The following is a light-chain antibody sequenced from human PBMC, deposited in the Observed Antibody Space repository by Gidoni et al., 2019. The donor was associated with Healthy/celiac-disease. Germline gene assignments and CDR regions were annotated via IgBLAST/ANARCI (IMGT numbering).Light chain of an antibody. J-gene: IGKJ2*01. CDR2: GAS. CDR3: QQYGSSPYT. CDR1: QSVSNSY. Sequence: EIVLTQSPGTLSLSPGERATLSCRASQSVSNSYLAWYQHKPGQAPRLLIYGASSRATGIPDRFSGSGSGTDFTLTISRLEPEDFAVYYCQQYGSSPYTFXQXTKLXIK. V-gene: IGKV3-20*01.